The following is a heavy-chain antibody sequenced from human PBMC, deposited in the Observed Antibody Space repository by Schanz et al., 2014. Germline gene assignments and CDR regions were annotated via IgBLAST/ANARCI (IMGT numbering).Heavy chain of an antibody. J-gene: IGHJ4*02. Sequence: QVQLVQSGAEVKKPGASVKVSCKASGYTFTSYYMHWVRQAPGQGLEWMGIINPSGGSTSYAQKCQGRVAMTRDTSTSTVYMEPSSLRSEDTAVYYCARDGEAAADCDYWGQGTLVTVSS. V-gene: IGHV1-46*03. CDR1: GYTFTSYY. CDR3: ARDGEAAADCDY. D-gene: IGHD6-13*01. CDR2: INPSGGST.